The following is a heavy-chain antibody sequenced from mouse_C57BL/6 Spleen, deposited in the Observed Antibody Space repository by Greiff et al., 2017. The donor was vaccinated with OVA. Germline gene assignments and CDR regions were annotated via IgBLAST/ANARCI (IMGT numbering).Heavy chain of an antibody. D-gene: IGHD1-1*01. Sequence: EVNVVESGGDLVKPGGSLKLSCAASGFTFSSYGMSWVRQTPDKRLEWVATISSGGSYTYYPDSVKGRFTISRDNAKNTLYLQMSSLKSEDTAMYYCARPGLLRTGYFDVWGTGTTVTVSS. V-gene: IGHV5-6*01. CDR3: ARPGLLRTGYFDV. J-gene: IGHJ1*03. CDR2: ISSGGSYT. CDR1: GFTFSSYG.